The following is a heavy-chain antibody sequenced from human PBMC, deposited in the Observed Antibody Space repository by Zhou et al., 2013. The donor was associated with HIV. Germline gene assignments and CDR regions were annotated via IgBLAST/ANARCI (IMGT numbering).Heavy chain of an antibody. CDR1: GGSVTSHF. Sequence: QVQLQESGPGLVKPSETLSLTCTVSGGSVTSHFWSWIRQPPGKGLEWIGSVFHIGRTNSNPSLKSRVIISVDTSKKQFSLKLSSVTATDTAVYYCARGVAASGLQPVIDYWGQGTLVTVSS. D-gene: IGHD6-13*01. CDR2: VFHIGRT. CDR3: ARGVAASGLQPVIDY. J-gene: IGHJ4*02. V-gene: IGHV4-59*02.